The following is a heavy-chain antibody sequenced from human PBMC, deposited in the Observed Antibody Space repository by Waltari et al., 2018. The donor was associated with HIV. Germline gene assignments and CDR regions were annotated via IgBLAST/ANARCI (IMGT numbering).Heavy chain of an antibody. CDR1: GVTLNTYA. J-gene: IGHJ4*02. Sequence: EVQLVESGGGLVQPGGSLRRSCAASGVTLNTYAMSWVRQAPGKGLEWVSSISGSGTETYHADSARGRFIISRDNSNNTLHLQMSSLRPEDTAVYYCAKDYDPSGLAYVLLDCWGQGTLVTVSS. V-gene: IGHV3-23*04. D-gene: IGHD5-12*01. CDR2: ISGSGTET. CDR3: AKDYDPSGLAYVLLDC.